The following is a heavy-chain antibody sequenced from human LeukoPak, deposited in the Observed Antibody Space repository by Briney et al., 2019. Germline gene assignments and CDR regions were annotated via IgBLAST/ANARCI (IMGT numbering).Heavy chain of an antibody. V-gene: IGHV4-59*01. D-gene: IGHD1-26*01. CDR3: ASLSRWELQYFDY. CDR2: IYYSGST. Sequence: SETLSLTCTVSGGSISSYYWSWIRQPPGKGLEWIGYIYYSGSTNYNPSLKSRVTISVDTSENQFSLKLSSVTAADTAVYYCASLSRWELQYFDYWGQGTLVAVSS. CDR1: GGSISSYY. J-gene: IGHJ4*02.